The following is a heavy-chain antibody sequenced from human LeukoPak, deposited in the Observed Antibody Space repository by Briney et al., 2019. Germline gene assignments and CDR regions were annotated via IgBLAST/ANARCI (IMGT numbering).Heavy chain of an antibody. CDR3: ARGLIGSFSTGLFYYYMDV. Sequence: PSETLSLTCAVSGYSITAGHYWGWLRQTPGKGLEWIGSIFHSGSPNYTPSLKSRVTISVDTSKNLFSLRLNSVTAADTAVYYCARGLIGSFSTGLFYYYMDVWGKGTTVTVSS. CDR2: IFHSGSP. V-gene: IGHV4-38-2*01. CDR1: GYSITAGHY. D-gene: IGHD3-10*01. J-gene: IGHJ6*03.